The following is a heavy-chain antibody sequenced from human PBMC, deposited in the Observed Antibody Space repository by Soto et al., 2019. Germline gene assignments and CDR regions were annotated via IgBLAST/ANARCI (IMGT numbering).Heavy chain of an antibody. Sequence: SETLSLTCTVSGGSISSSSYYWGWIRQPPGKGLEWIGSIYYSGSTYYNPSLKSRVTISVDTSKNQFSLKLSSVTAADTAVYYCARQPLLSSFGVVIRGSLVDYWGQGTLVTVSS. J-gene: IGHJ4*02. CDR2: IYYSGST. CDR1: GGSISSSSYY. V-gene: IGHV4-39*01. CDR3: ARQPLLSSFGVVIRGSLVDY. D-gene: IGHD3-3*01.